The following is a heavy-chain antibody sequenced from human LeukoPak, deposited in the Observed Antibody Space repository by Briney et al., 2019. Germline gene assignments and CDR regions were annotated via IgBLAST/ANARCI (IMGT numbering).Heavy chain of an antibody. D-gene: IGHD6-13*01. CDR2: IMEDGSTR. Sequence: GGSLRLSCAASGFTFSNCWMTWARQAPGKGLEWVANIMEDGSTRYPVDSVKGRFTISRDNAKNSVYLQMNSLRAEDTAVYYCARIGYRSSSLDYWGQGSLVTVSS. CDR3: ARIGYRSSSLDY. J-gene: IGHJ4*02. CDR1: GFTFSNCW. V-gene: IGHV3-7*04.